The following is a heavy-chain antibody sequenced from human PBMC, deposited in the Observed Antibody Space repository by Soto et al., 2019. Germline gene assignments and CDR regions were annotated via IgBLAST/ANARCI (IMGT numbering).Heavy chain of an antibody. J-gene: IGHJ4*02. Sequence: QVQLRQSGAEVKKPGASVKVSCKASGYTFTSYGISWVRQAPGQGLEWMGWISPYNGNTNYAQKVQGRVTMTTDTSTNTAYMELRSLRSDDTAVYYCARRGGITVVRGAMYIDYWGQGTLVTVSS. CDR1: GYTFTSYG. CDR3: ARRGGITVVRGAMYIDY. V-gene: IGHV1-18*01. CDR2: ISPYNGNT. D-gene: IGHD3-10*01.